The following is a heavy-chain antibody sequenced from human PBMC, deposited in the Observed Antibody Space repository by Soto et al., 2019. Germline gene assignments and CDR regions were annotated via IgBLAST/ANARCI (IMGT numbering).Heavy chain of an antibody. V-gene: IGHV1-2*04. Sequence: QVQLVQSGAEVKKPGASVKVSCKASGYTFTGYYMHWVRQAPGQGLEWMGWINPNSGGTNYAQKFQGWVTMTRDTSISTAYMELRRLGSDDTAGYYCARSPGGVVTAMYYFDYWGQGTLVTVSS. CDR3: ARSPGGVVTAMYYFDY. CDR2: INPNSGGT. D-gene: IGHD2-21*02. CDR1: GYTFTGYY. J-gene: IGHJ4*02.